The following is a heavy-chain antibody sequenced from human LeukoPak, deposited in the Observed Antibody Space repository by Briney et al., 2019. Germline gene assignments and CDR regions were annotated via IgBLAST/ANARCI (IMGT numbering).Heavy chain of an antibody. D-gene: IGHD6-6*01. V-gene: IGHV3-48*01. CDR3: ARDREQLLLYYFDY. Sequence: PGESLRLSCAASGFTFSSYSMNWVRQAPGKGLEWVSYISSSSSTIYYAASVKGRFTISRHNAKNSLYLQMNSLRAEDTAVYYCARDREQLLLYYFDYWGQGTLVTVSS. J-gene: IGHJ4*02. CDR2: ISSSSSTI. CDR1: GFTFSSYS.